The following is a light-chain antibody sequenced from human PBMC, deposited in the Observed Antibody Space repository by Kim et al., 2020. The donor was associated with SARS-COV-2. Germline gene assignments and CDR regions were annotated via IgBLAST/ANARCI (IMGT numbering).Light chain of an antibody. CDR2: GAS. J-gene: IGKJ2*01. V-gene: IGKV3-20*01. CDR3: QQYGSSPLYT. Sequence: SPGERATLPCRASQSVSSSYLAWYQQKPGQAPRLLIYGASSRATGIPDRFSGSGSGTDFTLTISRLEPEDFAVYYWQQYGSSPLYTFGQGTKLEI. CDR1: QSVSSSY.